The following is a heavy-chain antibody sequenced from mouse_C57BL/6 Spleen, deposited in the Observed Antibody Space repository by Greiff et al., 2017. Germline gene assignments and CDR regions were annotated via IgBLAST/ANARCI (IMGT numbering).Heavy chain of an antibody. D-gene: IGHD4-1*01. CDR3: ARKNTGTSPWFAY. CDR1: GYAFSSYW. CDR2: IYPGDGDT. Sequence: VQLQQSGAELVKPGASVKISCKASGYAFSSYWMNWVKQRPGKGLEWIGQIYPGDGDTNYNGKFKGKATLTADKSSSTAYMQLSSLTSEDSAVXFCARKNTGTSPWFAYWGQGTLVTVSA. J-gene: IGHJ3*01. V-gene: IGHV1-80*01.